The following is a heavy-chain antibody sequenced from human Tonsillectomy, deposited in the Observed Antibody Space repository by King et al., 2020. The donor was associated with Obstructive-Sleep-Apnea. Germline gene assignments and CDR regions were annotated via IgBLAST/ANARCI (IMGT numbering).Heavy chain of an antibody. CDR3: TRDYYDSGGYVDY. Sequence: VQLVESGGGLVLPGRSLRLSCTASGFTFGDYAVSWFRQAPGKGLEWVGFIRSKDYGATVEYAAPVKGRFSISRDDSKSIAYLHMNSLKTEDTAVYYCTRDYYDSGGYVDYWGQGTLVAVSS. J-gene: IGHJ4*02. CDR1: GFTFGDYA. D-gene: IGHD3-22*01. V-gene: IGHV3-49*03. CDR2: IRSKDYGATV.